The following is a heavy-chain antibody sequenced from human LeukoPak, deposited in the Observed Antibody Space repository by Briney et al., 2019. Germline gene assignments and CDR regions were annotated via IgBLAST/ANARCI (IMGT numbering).Heavy chain of an antibody. D-gene: IGHD4-11*01. Sequence: SETLSLTCTVSGDSISGYCWTWIRQPPGKGLEWIGYIYYIGSTNYNPSLKSRLTISVDTSKNQFSLKLSSVTAADTAVYYCARLRGNYFPDYWGQGALVTVSS. CDR1: GDSISGYC. V-gene: IGHV4-59*01. CDR3: ARLRGNYFPDY. J-gene: IGHJ4*02. CDR2: IYYIGST.